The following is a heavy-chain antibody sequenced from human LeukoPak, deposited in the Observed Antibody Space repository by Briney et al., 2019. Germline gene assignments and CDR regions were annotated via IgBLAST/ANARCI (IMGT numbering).Heavy chain of an antibody. CDR3: AKDLSPLYYYYGMDV. CDR1: GFTFTSSA. J-gene: IGHJ6*02. V-gene: IGHV1-58*02. CDR2: IVVGSGNT. Sequence: SVKVSCKASGFTFTSSAMQWVRQARGQRLEWIGWIVVGSGNTNYAQKFQERVTITRDMSTSTAYMELSSLRSEDTAVYYCAKDLSPLYYYYGMDVWGQGTTVTVSS.